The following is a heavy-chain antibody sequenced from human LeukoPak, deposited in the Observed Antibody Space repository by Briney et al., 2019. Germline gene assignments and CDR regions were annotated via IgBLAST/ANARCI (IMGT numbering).Heavy chain of an antibody. D-gene: IGHD6-13*01. CDR3: ARQVDASSWDY. CDR1: GFXFRSYS. J-gene: IGHJ4*02. CDR2: ISSSSSNI. Sequence: GGSLRLSCEASGFXFRSYSINWVRQAPGKGLEWVSSISSSSSNIFYADSVKGRFTISRDNAKNSLYLQMNSLRAEDTAVYSCARQVDASSWDYWGQGTLVTVSS. V-gene: IGHV3-21*06.